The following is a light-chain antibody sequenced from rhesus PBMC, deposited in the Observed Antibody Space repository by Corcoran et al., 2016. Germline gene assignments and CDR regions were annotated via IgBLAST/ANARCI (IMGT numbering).Light chain of an antibody. V-gene: IGKV1-22*01. Sequence: DIQMTQSPSSLSASVGDTVTITCQASQGISSWLAWYQQKPGKAPKLLIYKASSLQGGVPSRFSGSGSGTDFTLTISSLQPEDVASYYCLKYYSSPYSFGQGTKVEIK. CDR3: LKYYSSPYS. CDR2: KAS. J-gene: IGKJ2*01. CDR1: QGISSW.